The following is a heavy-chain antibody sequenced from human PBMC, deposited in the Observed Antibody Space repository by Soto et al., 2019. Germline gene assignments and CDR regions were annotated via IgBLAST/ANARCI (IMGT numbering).Heavy chain of an antibody. D-gene: IGHD4-17*01. V-gene: IGHV4-34*01. J-gene: IGHJ5*02. CDR3: ARGGTSHDYGDLNWFDP. CDR1: GGSFSGYY. CDR2: INHSGST. Sequence: SETLSLTCAVYGGSFSGYYWSWIRQPPGKGLEWIGEINHSGSTNYNPSLKSRVTISVDTSKNQFSLKLSSVTAADTAVYYCARGGTSHDYGDLNWFDPWGQGTLVTVSS.